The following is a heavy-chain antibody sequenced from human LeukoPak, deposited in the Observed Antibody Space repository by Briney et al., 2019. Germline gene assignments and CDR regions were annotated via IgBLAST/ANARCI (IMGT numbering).Heavy chain of an antibody. Sequence: GASVKVSCKASGYTFTSYDINWVRQATGQGLEWMGRMNPNSGNTGYAQKFQGRVTMTRNTSISTAYMELGSLRSEDTAVYYCARGGASSSYYYYYYMDVWGKGTTVTVSS. J-gene: IGHJ6*03. CDR2: MNPNSGNT. CDR3: ARGGASSSYYYYYYMDV. V-gene: IGHV1-8*01. D-gene: IGHD6-13*01. CDR1: GYTFTSYD.